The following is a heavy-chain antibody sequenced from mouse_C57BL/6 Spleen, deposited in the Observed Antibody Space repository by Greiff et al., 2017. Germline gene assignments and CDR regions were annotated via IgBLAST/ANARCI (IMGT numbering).Heavy chain of an antibody. V-gene: IGHV5-17*01. CDR2: ISSGSSTI. Sequence: EVHLVESGGGLVKPGGSLKLSCAASGFTFSDYGIHWVRQAPEKGLEWVAYISSGSSTIYYADTVKGRFTISRDNAKNTLFLQMTSLRSEDTAMYYCARTDDYAMDYWGQGTSVTVSS. J-gene: IGHJ4*01. CDR3: ARTDDYAMDY. CDR1: GFTFSDYG.